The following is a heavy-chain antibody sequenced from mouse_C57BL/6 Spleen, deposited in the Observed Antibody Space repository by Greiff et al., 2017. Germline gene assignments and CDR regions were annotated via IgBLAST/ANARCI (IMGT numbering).Heavy chain of an antibody. V-gene: IGHV1-47*01. CDR2: FHPYNDDT. J-gene: IGHJ3*01. CDR3: EGSGPGPWFAY. Sequence: VQLVESGAELVKPGASVKMSCKASGYTFTTYPIEWLKQNPGKSLEWIGNFHPYNDDTKYNEKVKGKATLTVEKSSSTVDLWRIQLTADDSAVCYCEGSGPGPWFAYWGQGTLVTVSA. CDR1: GYTFTTYP.